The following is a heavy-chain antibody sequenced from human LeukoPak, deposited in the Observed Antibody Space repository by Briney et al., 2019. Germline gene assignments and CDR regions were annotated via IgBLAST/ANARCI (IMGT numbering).Heavy chain of an antibody. D-gene: IGHD1-26*01. CDR1: GASISSYY. CDR3: ARGRRWREPLADY. Sequence: PSETLSLTCTVSGASISSYYWSWIRQPPGKGLEWIGYIYYSGSTNYNPSLKSRVTISVDTSKNQFSLKLSSVTAADTAVYYCARGRRWREPLADYWGQGTLVTVSS. CDR2: IYYSGST. V-gene: IGHV4-59*12. J-gene: IGHJ4*02.